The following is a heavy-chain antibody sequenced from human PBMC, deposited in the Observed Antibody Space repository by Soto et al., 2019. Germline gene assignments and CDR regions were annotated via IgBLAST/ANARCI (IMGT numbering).Heavy chain of an antibody. CDR3: TRRASSSFYHFDF. Sequence: ESLKISCQASEYSFTAYWITWVRQMPGKGLEWMATIDPSDSYVDYSPSFRGHVTFSVDRSITTVYLQWNSLKASDSAMYFCTRRASSSFYHFDFWGQGALVTVSS. V-gene: IGHV5-10-1*01. D-gene: IGHD2-2*01. CDR2: IDPSDSYV. J-gene: IGHJ4*02. CDR1: EYSFTAYW.